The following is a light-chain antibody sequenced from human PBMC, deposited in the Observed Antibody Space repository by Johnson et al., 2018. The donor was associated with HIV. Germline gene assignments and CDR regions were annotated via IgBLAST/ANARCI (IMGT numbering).Light chain of an antibody. CDR1: SSDMGNYA. Sequence: QSVLTQPPSVSAAPGQNITISCSGSSSDMGNYAVSWYQQLPGTAPKLLIYDNHKRPSGIPDRFSGSKSGTSATLAITGLQTGDEADYYCGTWDTSLSVYVIGTGTKVTVL. CDR2: DNH. CDR3: GTWDTSLSVYV. V-gene: IGLV1-51*01. J-gene: IGLJ1*01.